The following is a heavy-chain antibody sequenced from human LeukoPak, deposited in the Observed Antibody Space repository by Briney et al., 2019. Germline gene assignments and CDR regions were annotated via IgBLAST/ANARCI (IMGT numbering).Heavy chain of an antibody. Sequence: ASVKISCKVSGYTFTDYYMHWVQQAPGKGLEWMGLVDPEDGETIYAEKFQGRVTITADTSTDTAYMELSSLRSEDTAVYYCATGSTNDAFDIWGQGTMVTVPS. CDR3: ATGSTNDAFDI. CDR1: GYTFTDYY. D-gene: IGHD2-2*01. V-gene: IGHV1-69-2*01. CDR2: VDPEDGET. J-gene: IGHJ3*02.